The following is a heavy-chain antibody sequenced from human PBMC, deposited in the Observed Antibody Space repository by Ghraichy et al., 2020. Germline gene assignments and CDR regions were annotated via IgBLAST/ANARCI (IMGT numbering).Heavy chain of an antibody. CDR1: GDSISTLF. V-gene: IGHV4-59*11. D-gene: IGHD6-13*01. CDR2: ISYSGST. J-gene: IGHJ4*02. Sequence: SETLSLTCTVSGDSISTLFWTWIRQPPGKGLGWIGYISYSGSTNYNPSLKSRVTVSMDTSKNQFSLRLSSVTAADTAVYYCARGRLSSSRTSLEYWGQGALVTVSS. CDR3: ARGRLSSSRTSLEY.